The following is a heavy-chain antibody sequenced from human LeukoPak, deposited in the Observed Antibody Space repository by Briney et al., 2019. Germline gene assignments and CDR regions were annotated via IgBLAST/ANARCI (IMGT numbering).Heavy chain of an antibody. V-gene: IGHV3-33*03. Sequence: PGGSLRLSCAAAGFTFSASGMHWVRQAPGKGLEWVGVIWHDGSHQYYADSVKGRFTIPRDNSKNTLDLQMNSLRVEDTAVYYCAKDWDGGNSGYSDYWGQGTLVIVSS. J-gene: IGHJ4*02. D-gene: IGHD3-22*01. CDR3: AKDWDGGNSGYSDY. CDR1: GFTFSASG. CDR2: IWHDGSHQ.